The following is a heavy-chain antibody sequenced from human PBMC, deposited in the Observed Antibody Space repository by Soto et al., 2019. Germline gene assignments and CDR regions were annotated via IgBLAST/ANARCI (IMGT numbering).Heavy chain of an antibody. Sequence: GGSQRLSCAASGFTFSSYDMHWVRQATGKGLEWVSAIGTAGDTYYPGSVKGRFTISRENAKNSLYLQMNSLRAEDTAVYYCARDLAAMGGGFDYWGQGTLVTVSS. J-gene: IGHJ4*02. D-gene: IGHD2-2*01. CDR2: IGTAGDT. V-gene: IGHV3-13*01. CDR1: GFTFSSYD. CDR3: ARDLAAMGGGFDY.